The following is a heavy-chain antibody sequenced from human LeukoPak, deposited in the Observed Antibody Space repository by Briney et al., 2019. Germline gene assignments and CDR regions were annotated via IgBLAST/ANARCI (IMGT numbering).Heavy chain of an antibody. V-gene: IGHV5-51*01. CDR1: GYSFTSYW. CDR3: ARLWFGEPHYYYGMDV. J-gene: IGHJ6*02. CDR2: IYPGDSDT. Sequence: GESLKISCKGSGYSFTSYWIGGVRQMPGKGLEWMGIIYPGDSDTRYSPSFQGQVTISADKSISTAYLQWSSLKASDTAMYYCARLWFGEPHYYYGMDVWGQGTTVTVSS. D-gene: IGHD3-10*01.